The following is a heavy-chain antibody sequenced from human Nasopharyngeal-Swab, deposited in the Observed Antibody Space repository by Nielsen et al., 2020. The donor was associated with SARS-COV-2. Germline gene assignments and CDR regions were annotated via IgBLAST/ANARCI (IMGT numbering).Heavy chain of an antibody. CDR2: IYYSGTT. Sequence: GSLRLSCTVSGDSIRSYYWSWIRQPPGKGLEWIGYIYYSGTTNYNPSLKSRVTISVDTSNNQFSLKLSSVTAADTAVYYCARRLTLESFWYFDLWGRDTLVTVSS. CDR3: ARRLTLESFWYFDL. D-gene: IGHD3-3*01. J-gene: IGHJ2*01. CDR1: GDSIRSYY. V-gene: IGHV4-59*01.